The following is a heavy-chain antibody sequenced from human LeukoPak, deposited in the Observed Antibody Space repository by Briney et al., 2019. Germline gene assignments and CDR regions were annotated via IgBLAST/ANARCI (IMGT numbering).Heavy chain of an antibody. CDR2: ISGGGISS. J-gene: IGHJ3*02. Sequence: PGGPLRLSCVASGFTFSNHGLIWVRQAPGKGLEWVSFISGGGISSFYTDSVKGRFTISRDNSKNTLFLQMDSLRAEDTAIYYCAKGLGYCHSGSCDGDSFDIWGQGTLVSVSP. V-gene: IGHV3-23*01. D-gene: IGHD2-15*01. CDR1: GFTFSNHG. CDR3: AKGLGYCHSGSCDGDSFDI.